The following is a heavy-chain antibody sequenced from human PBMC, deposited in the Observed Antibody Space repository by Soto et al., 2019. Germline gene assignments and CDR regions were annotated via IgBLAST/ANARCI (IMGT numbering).Heavy chain of an antibody. CDR2: IFHTGNT. D-gene: IGHD3-10*01. J-gene: IGHJ4*02. CDR1: GDSFSSYY. V-gene: IGHV4-59*01. CDR3: AALDGALGY. Sequence: SETLSLTCTVSGDSFSSYYWTWIRQPPGKRLEWVAYIFHTGNTNYNPSLKSRVTISVDTSKNQFSLKLRSVTPADTAVYYCAALDGALGYWGPGTLVTVSS.